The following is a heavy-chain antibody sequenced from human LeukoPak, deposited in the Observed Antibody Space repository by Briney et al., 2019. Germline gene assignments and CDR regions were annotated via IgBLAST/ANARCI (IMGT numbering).Heavy chain of an antibody. D-gene: IGHD2-15*01. CDR3: AKQKGRAIDKDYAMDV. V-gene: IGHV5-51*01. CDR2: IYPDDSDT. Sequence: GESLKISCKGSGYSFTKYWIAWVRQRPGKGLEWMGIIYPDDSDTRYSPSFQGQVTISADKSISTAYLQWSSLKASDTAMYYCAKQKGRAIDKDYAMDVWGQGSTVTVS. J-gene: IGHJ6*02. CDR1: GYSFTKYW.